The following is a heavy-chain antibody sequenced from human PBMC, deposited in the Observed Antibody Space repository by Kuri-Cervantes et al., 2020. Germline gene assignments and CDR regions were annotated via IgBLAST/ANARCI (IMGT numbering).Heavy chain of an antibody. CDR2: INHSGST. Sequence: SETLSLTCAVSGYSISSGYYWGWIRQPPGKGLEWIGEINHSGSTNYNPSLKSRVTISVDTSKNQFSLKLSSVTAADTAVYYCARGVLYYDFWSGYYGPRVFDYWGQGTLVTVSS. J-gene: IGHJ4*02. D-gene: IGHD3-3*01. CDR1: GYSISSGYY. V-gene: IGHV4-38-2*01. CDR3: ARGVLYYDFWSGYYGPRVFDY.